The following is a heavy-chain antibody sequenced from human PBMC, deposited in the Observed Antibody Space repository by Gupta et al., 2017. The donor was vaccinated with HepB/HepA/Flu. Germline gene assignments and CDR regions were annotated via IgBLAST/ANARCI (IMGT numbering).Heavy chain of an antibody. CDR1: GYSFTTYE. CDR2: IGTYNGNT. J-gene: IGHJ4*02. Sequence: QVKLLQSGAEVKKPGASVKVSCKASGYSFTTYEISWVRRAPGQGLEWIGWIGTYNGNTKYAQKFQGRVTMTTDTSTSTGFMEMTSLRSDDTAVYFCARGTTFNHWGQGTLVTVSS. CDR3: ARGTTFNH. V-gene: IGHV1-18*01. D-gene: IGHD4-11*01.